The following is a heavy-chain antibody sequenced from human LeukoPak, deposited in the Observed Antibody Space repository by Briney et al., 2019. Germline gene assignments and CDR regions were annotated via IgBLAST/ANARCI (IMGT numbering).Heavy chain of an antibody. CDR3: ARDATSSRGLNFDY. J-gene: IGHJ4*02. CDR1: GFTFSRYW. V-gene: IGHV3-20*04. Sequence: GGSLRLSCAASGFTFSRYWMSWVRQAPGKGLEWVSGINWNGGSTGYADSVKGRFTISRDNAKNSLYLQMNSLRAEDTALYYCARDATSSRGLNFDYWGQGTLVTVSS. CDR2: INWNGGST. D-gene: IGHD2-15*01.